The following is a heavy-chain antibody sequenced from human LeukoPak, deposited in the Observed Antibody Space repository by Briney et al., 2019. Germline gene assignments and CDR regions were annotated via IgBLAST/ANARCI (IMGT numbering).Heavy chain of an antibody. J-gene: IGHJ4*02. CDR1: GFSVTTND. Sequence: GGSLRLSCAVSGFSVTTNDMSWVRQAPGKGLEWVSVIYSGERTYYADSVRGRFTISRDNAKNSLYLQMNSLRAEDTAVYYCARDRLHYGEYEKTFDHWGQGTLVTVSS. CDR2: IYSGERT. D-gene: IGHD4-17*01. CDR3: ARDRLHYGEYEKTFDH. V-gene: IGHV3-53*01.